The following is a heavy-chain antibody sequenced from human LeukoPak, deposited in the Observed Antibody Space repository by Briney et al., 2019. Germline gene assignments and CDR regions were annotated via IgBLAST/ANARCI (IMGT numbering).Heavy chain of an antibody. J-gene: IGHJ5*02. CDR2: INPNSGGT. D-gene: IGHD6-13*01. V-gene: IGHV1-2*02. CDR1: GYTFTGYY. CDR3: ARGFSSSWYFAWFDP. Sequence: ASVKVSCKASGYTFTGYYMHWVRQAPGQGLEWMGWINPNSGGTNYAQKFQGRVTMTRDTSISTAYMELSRLRSDDTAVYYCARGFSSSWYFAWFDPWGQETLVTVSS.